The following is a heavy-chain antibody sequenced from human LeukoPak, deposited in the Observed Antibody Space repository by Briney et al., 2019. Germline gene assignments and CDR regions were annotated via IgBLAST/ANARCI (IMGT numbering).Heavy chain of an antibody. D-gene: IGHD3-10*01. CDR2: ISDSGGTT. Sequence: GGSLRLSCAVSGFTFSSFAMSWVRQAPGKGLEWVSVISDSGGTTFYADSVKGRFTISRDNSKNTLYLQMSSLRAEDTAVYYCAKEASGYGYYYDYWGQGTLVTVSS. J-gene: IGHJ4*02. CDR3: AKEASGYGYYYDY. CDR1: GFTFSSFA. V-gene: IGHV3-23*01.